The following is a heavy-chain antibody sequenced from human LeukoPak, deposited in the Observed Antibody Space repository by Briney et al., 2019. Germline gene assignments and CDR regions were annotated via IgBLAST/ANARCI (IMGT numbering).Heavy chain of an antibody. CDR3: ATTFHDYVGDY. J-gene: IGHJ4*02. D-gene: IGHD4-17*01. CDR2: ISSSGSTI. Sequence: MSGGSLRLSCAASGFTFSDYYMSWIRQAPGKGLEWVSYISSSGSTIYYADSVKGRFTISRDNAKNSLYLQMNSLRAEDTAVYYCATTFHDYVGDYWGQGTLVTVSS. CDR1: GFTFSDYY. V-gene: IGHV3-11*04.